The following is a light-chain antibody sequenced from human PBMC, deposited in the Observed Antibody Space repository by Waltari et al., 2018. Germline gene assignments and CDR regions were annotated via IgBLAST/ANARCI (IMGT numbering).Light chain of an antibody. J-gene: IGLJ3*02. V-gene: IGLV2-14*01. CDR1: NSDIGGYNF. Sequence: QSALTQPASVCGSPGQSITLSCTGTNSDIGGYNFVSWYQQTPGKAPKLMIYEVNNRPSGVSNHFSGSKSGNTASLTISGLQAEDEADYYCSSYTSSSTWVFGGGTRLTAL. CDR2: EVN. CDR3: SSYTSSSTWV.